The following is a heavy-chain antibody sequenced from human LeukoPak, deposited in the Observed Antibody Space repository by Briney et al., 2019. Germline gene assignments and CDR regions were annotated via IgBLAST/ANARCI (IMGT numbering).Heavy chain of an antibody. CDR3: ARDGPHYDFWSGPAY. CDR2: INEDGSEK. CDR1: GFTFSSYW. V-gene: IGHV3-7*05. Sequence: GGSLRLSCAASGFTFSSYWMSWVRQAPGKGLEWVANINEDGSEKYYVDSVKGRFTISRDNAKNSLYLQMDSLRAEDTAVYYCARDGPHYDFWSGPAYWGQGTLVTVSP. J-gene: IGHJ4*02. D-gene: IGHD3-3*01.